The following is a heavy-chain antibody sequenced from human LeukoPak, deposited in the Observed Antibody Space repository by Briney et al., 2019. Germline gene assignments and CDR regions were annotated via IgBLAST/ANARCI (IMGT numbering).Heavy chain of an antibody. CDR3: ARGSVWERIQLWLPRAQHWFDP. CDR2: INHSGST. J-gene: IGHJ5*02. D-gene: IGHD5-18*01. Sequence: SETLSLTCAVYGGSFSGYYWSWIRQPPGKGLEWIGEINHSGSTNYNPSLKSRVTISVDTSKNQFSLKLSSVTAADTAVYYCARGSVWERIQLWLPRAQHWFDPWGQGTLVTVSS. CDR1: GGSFSGYY. V-gene: IGHV4-34*01.